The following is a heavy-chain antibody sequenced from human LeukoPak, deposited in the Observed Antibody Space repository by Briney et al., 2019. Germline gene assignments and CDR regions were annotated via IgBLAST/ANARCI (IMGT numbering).Heavy chain of an antibody. CDR2: MNPNSGNT. D-gene: IGHD3-22*01. V-gene: IGHV1-8*03. Sequence: ASVKVSCKASGYTFTSYDINWVRQATGQGLEWMGWMNPNSGNTGYAQKFQGRVTITRNTSISTAYMELSSLTSEDTAVYYCARGPPGYYDSSGYYYGISFDIWGQGTMVTVSS. J-gene: IGHJ3*02. CDR3: ARGPPGYYDSSGYYYGISFDI. CDR1: GYTFTSYD.